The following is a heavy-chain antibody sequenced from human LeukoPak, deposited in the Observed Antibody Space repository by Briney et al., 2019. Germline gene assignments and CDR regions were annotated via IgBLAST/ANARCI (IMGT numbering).Heavy chain of an antibody. CDR2: IYYSGST. Sequence: SQTLSLTCTVSGGSISSYYWSWIRQPPGKGLEWIGYIYYSGSTNYNPSLKSRVTISVDTSKNQFSLKVSSVTAADTAVYYCARGSSWSYYFDYWGQGTLVTVSS. V-gene: IGHV4-59*08. D-gene: IGHD6-13*01. CDR3: ARGSSWSYYFDY. CDR1: GGSISSYY. J-gene: IGHJ4*02.